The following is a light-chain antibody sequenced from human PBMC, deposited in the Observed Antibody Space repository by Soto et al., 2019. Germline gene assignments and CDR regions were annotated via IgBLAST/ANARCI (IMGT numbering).Light chain of an antibody. CDR2: GAS. Sequence: EIVLTQSPVTLSLSPGERATLSCRASQSVAANYLAWYQQKRGQAPRLLIYGASTRAAGIPGRLSGSGSGTEFALTISSLQSEDSAVYYCQQYNDWPRTFGQGTKVDIK. V-gene: IGKV3-15*01. J-gene: IGKJ1*01. CDR1: QSVAANY. CDR3: QQYNDWPRT.